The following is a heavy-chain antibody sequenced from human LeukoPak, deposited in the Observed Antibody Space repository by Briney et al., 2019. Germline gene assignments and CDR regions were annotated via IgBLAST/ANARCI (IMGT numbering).Heavy chain of an antibody. V-gene: IGHV1-69*04. CDR2: IIPILGIA. CDR3: ASTMVRGFGMDV. J-gene: IGHJ6*02. D-gene: IGHD3-10*01. CDR1: GGTFSSYA. Sequence: SVKVSCKASGGTFSSYAISWVRQAPGQGLEWMGRIIPILGIANYAQKFQGRVSITADKSTSTAYMELSSLRSEDTAVYYCASTMVRGFGMDVWGQGTTVTVSS.